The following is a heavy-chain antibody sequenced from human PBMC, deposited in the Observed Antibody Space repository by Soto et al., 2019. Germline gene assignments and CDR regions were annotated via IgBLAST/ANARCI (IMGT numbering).Heavy chain of an antibody. D-gene: IGHD3-22*01. CDR1: GYTFTSYD. V-gene: IGHV1-8*01. J-gene: IGHJ5*02. CDR2: MNPNSGNT. CDR3: ARGTQGFYYYDSSGRTSSSNWFDP. Sequence: GASVKVSCKASGYTFTSYDINWVRQATGQGLEWMGWMNPNSGNTGYAQKFQGRVTMTSNTSISTAYMELSSLRSEDTAVYYCARGTQGFYYYDSSGRTSSSNWFDPWGQGTLVTVSS.